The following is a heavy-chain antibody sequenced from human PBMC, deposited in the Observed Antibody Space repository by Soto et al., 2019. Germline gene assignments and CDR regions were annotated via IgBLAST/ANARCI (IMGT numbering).Heavy chain of an antibody. CDR2: IYPGDSDT. CDR3: ARHGDKEDFDD. V-gene: IGHV5-51*01. CDR1: GYSFTSYW. D-gene: IGHD3-10*01. Sequence: GESLKISCKGSGYSFTSYWIGWVRQMPGKGLQWMGIIYPGDSDTRYSPAFQGQVTISAEKSISTAYLQWSSLKASDTAMYYCARHGDKEDFDDWGQGTLVTVSS. J-gene: IGHJ4*02.